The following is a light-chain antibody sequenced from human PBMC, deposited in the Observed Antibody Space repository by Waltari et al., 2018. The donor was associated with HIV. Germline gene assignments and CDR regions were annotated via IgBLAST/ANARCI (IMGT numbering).Light chain of an antibody. CDR2: TAS. CDR1: QGISSY. V-gene: IGKV1-9*01. CDR3: QRLNSYRFT. Sequence: DSQLTQSPSFLSASVGDRVNITCRASQGISSYLAWYQQKPGKAPKLLIYTASILQSGVPSRFSGSGSGTEFTLTISSLQPEDFATYYCQRLNSYRFTFGPGTKVDIK. J-gene: IGKJ3*01.